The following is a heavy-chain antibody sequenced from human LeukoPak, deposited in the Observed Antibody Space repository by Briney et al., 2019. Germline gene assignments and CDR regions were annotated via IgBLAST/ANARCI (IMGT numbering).Heavy chain of an antibody. V-gene: IGHV3-9*01. D-gene: IGHD2-2*01. CDR2: ISWNSGSI. J-gene: IGHJ4*02. CDR1: GFTFDDYA. CDR3: AKALSSVVVPADIDY. Sequence: PGGSLRLSCAASGFTFDDYAMYWVRQAPGKGLEWVSGISWNSGSIGYADSVKGRFTISRDNAKNSLYLQMNSLRAEDTALYYCAKALSSVVVPADIDYWGQGTLVTVSS.